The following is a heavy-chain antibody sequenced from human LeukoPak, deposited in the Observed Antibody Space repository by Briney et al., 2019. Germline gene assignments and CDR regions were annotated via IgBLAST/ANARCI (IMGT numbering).Heavy chain of an antibody. CDR2: IKSDGST. Sequence: GGSLRLSCAASGFTFSSYWMHWVRQAPGKGLVWVSRIKSDGSTRYADSVKGRFTISRDNAKNTVSLQMNSLRAEDTAVYYCAKVRKKWLRLEFFDYWGQGTLVTVSS. J-gene: IGHJ4*02. V-gene: IGHV3-74*01. D-gene: IGHD5-12*01. CDR1: GFTFSSYW. CDR3: AKVRKKWLRLEFFDY.